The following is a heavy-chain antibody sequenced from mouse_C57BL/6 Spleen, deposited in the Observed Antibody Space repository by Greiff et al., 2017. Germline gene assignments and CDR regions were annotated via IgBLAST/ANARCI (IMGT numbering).Heavy chain of an antibody. V-gene: IGHV1-81*01. Sequence: QVQLQQSGAELARPGASVKLSCKASGYTFTSYGISWVKQRTGQGLEWIGEIYPRSGNTSYNEKFKGKATLTADKSSSTAYMELRSLTSEDSAVYFCARPYGSTPPWYFDVWGTGTTVTVSS. CDR3: ARPYGSTPPWYFDV. CDR1: GYTFTSYG. CDR2: IYPRSGNT. J-gene: IGHJ1*03. D-gene: IGHD1-1*01.